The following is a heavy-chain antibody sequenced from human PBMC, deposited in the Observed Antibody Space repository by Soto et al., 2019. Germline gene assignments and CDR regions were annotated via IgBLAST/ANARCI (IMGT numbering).Heavy chain of an antibody. J-gene: IGHJ4*02. D-gene: IGHD3-16*02. CDR1: GFNFSSYA. CDR2: ISGSGGST. CDR3: AASYDYIWGSYRPFDY. Sequence: GGSLRLSCAASGFNFSSYAMSWVRQAPGKGLEWVSAISGSGGSTYYADSVKGRFTISRDNSKNTLYLQMNSLRAEDTAVYYCAASYDYIWGSYRPFDYWGQGTLVTVSS. V-gene: IGHV3-23*01.